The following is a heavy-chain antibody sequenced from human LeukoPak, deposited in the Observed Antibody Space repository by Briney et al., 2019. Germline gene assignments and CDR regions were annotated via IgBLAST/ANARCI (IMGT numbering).Heavy chain of an antibody. Sequence: KPSETLSLTCIVSGGSISSDSHYWGWIRPPPGKGLEWIGPMFYSGNTYYNPSLKCRVTISVDASKNQYSLRLSSVTAADTAVYYCARLIGLCFPFDYWGQGALVAVSS. D-gene: IGHD3-10*02. CDR3: ARLIGLCFPFDY. CDR1: GGSISSDSHY. J-gene: IGHJ4*02. CDR2: MFYSGNT. V-gene: IGHV4-39*01.